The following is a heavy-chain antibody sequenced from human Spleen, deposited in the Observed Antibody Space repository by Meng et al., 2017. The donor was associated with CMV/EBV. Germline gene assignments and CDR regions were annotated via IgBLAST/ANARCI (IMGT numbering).Heavy chain of an antibody. Sequence: GGSLRLSCVGSGFTFNSYAFSWVRQAPGKGLEWVSAISGSGGNTYYADSVKGRFTIYRENPKKTLYLQMSSLTAEDTARYYCAKQGVTSYFDYWGQGMLVTVSS. J-gene: IGHJ4*02. V-gene: IGHV3-23*01. CDR2: ISGSGGNT. D-gene: IGHD2-21*02. CDR1: GFTFNSYA. CDR3: AKQGVTSYFDY.